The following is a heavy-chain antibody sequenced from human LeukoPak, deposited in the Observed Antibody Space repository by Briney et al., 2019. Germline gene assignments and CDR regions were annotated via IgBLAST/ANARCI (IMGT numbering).Heavy chain of an antibody. D-gene: IGHD5-12*01. CDR2: SRNKANSYIT. CDR3: ATFFGYDFGY. Sequence: GGSLRLSCAASGLTFGDHFVDWVRQAPGKGLEWGGRSRNKANSYITEYAASVKGRFTISRDDSKNSVYLQMNSLKAEDTAVYYCATFFGYDFGYWGQGTLVTVSS. CDR1: GLTFGDHF. J-gene: IGHJ4*02. V-gene: IGHV3-72*01.